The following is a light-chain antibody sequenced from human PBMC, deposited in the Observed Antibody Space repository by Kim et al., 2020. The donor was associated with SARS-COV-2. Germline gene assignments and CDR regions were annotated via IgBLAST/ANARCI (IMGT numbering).Light chain of an antibody. Sequence: VARGQTVRRTFQGESLSSNHTSCYKQNAGRAPTLVSYAKNKRPSGVPDRFAGSRSGNIASLTNTGARAEDEAEYYCKYRDRSANRVLGGGTKLIFL. CDR2: AKN. J-gene: IGLJ3*02. CDR1: SLSSNH. CDR3: KYRDRSANRV. V-gene: IGLV3-19*01.